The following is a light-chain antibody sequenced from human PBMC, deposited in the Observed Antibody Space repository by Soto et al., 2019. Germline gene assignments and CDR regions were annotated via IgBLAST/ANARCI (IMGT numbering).Light chain of an antibody. CDR1: QSFSSN. J-gene: IGKJ4*01. V-gene: IGKV3-15*01. CDR3: QQSYNLPLT. Sequence: ELLLTQSPDTLSVSSGERATLSCRASQSFSSNVAWYQQKPCQAPRLLIYGTSTRVTGIPARFSGSGSGTEFTLTISSLQSEDFTVYYCQQSYNLPLTFGGGTKVDIK. CDR2: GTS.